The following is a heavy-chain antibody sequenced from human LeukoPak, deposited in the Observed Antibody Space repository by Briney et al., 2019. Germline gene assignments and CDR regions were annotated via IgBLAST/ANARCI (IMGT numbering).Heavy chain of an antibody. CDR3: ARASAAAGATLDY. CDR2: ISAYNGNT. J-gene: IGHJ4*02. V-gene: IGHV1-18*04. Sequence: ASVKVSCKASGYTFTGYYMHWVRQAPGQGLEWMGWISAYNGNTNYAQKLQGRVTMTTDTSTSTAYMELRSLRSDDTAVYYCARASAAAGATLDYWGQGTLVTVSS. D-gene: IGHD6-13*01. CDR1: GYTFTGYY.